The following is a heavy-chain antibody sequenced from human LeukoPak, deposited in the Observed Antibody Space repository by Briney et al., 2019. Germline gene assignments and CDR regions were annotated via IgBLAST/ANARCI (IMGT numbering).Heavy chain of an antibody. Sequence: SVKVSCKASGFTFTSSAMQWVRQARGQRLEWIGWIVVGSGNTNYAQKFQERVTITRDMSTSTAYMELSSLRSEDTAVYYCAAFKLWWLPTNGVMPLFDPWGQGTLVTVSS. CDR3: AAFKLWWLPTNGVMPLFDP. J-gene: IGHJ5*02. CDR2: IVVGSGNT. CDR1: GFTFTSSA. V-gene: IGHV1-58*02. D-gene: IGHD2-8*01.